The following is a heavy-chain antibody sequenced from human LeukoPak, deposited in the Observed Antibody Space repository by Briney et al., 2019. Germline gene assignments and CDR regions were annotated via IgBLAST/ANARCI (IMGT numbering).Heavy chain of an antibody. CDR1: GYSISSGYY. V-gene: IGHV4-38-2*02. J-gene: IGHJ4*02. CDR2: IYHSGST. D-gene: IGHD4-23*01. Sequence: PSGTLSLTCTVSGYSISSGYYWGWIRQPPGKGLEWIGSIYHSGSTYYNPSLKSRVTISVDTSKNQFSLKLSSVTAADTAVYYCARDLSGGNSGDYWGQGTLVTVSS. CDR3: ARDLSGGNSGDY.